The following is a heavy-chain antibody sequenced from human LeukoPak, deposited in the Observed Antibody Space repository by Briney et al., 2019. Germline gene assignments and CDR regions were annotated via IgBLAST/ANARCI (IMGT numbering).Heavy chain of an antibody. CDR3: ATFSGYSSSWHASYYYYMDV. CDR1: GYSFTSYW. J-gene: IGHJ6*03. V-gene: IGHV5-51*01. D-gene: IGHD6-13*01. CDR2: IYPGDSDT. Sequence: GESLKISCKGSGYSFTSYWIGWVRQMPGKGLEWMGIIYPGDSDTRYSPSFQGQVTISADKSISTAYLQWSSLKASDTAMYYCATFSGYSSSWHASYYYYMDVWGKGTTVTVSS.